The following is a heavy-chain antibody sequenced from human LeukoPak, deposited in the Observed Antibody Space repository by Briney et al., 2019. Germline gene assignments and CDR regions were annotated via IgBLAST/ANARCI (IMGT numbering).Heavy chain of an antibody. V-gene: IGHV4-39*01. J-gene: IGHJ3*02. CDR1: GGSISSSSYY. CDR3: AGGAFDI. CDR2: IYYSGST. D-gene: IGHD3-16*01. Sequence: ETLSLTCTVSGGSISSSSYYWGWIRQPPGKGLEWIGSIYYSGSTYYNPSLKSRVTISVDTSKNQFSLKLSPVTAADTAVYYCAGGAFDIWGQGTMVTVSS.